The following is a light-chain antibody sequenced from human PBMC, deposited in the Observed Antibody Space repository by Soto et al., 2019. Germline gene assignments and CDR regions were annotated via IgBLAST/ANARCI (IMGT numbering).Light chain of an antibody. CDR3: QQYDDLPST. J-gene: IGKJ5*01. CDR2: DAS. CDR1: QDISHY. Sequence: DIQMTQSPSSLSSSLGDTVTITCQASQDISHYLNWYQQKPGKALKLLIYDASNLHPGVPSRFRGSGSGTEFSFNITSLKHEDVATYYGQQYDDLPSTFGQGTRLEIK. V-gene: IGKV1-33*01.